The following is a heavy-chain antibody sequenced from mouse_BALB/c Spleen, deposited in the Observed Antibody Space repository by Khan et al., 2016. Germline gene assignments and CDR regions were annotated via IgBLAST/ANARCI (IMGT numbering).Heavy chain of an antibody. CDR2: INPSNGDT. V-gene: IGHV1S81*02. D-gene: IGHD2-4*01. CDR1: GYTFTSYY. Sequence: QVQLQQSGAELVKPGASVKLSCKASGYTFTSYYMYWVKQRPGQGLEWIGEINPSNGDTNFNERLKSKATLNVDKSSSTTYMQFSSLTSEDSAVYYCTRAGYDYPFAYWGQGTLVTVSA. J-gene: IGHJ3*01. CDR3: TRAGYDYPFAY.